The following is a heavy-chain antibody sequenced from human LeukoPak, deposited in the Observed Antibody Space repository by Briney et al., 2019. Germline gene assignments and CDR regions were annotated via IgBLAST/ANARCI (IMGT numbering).Heavy chain of an antibody. V-gene: IGHV4-39*07. Sequence: SETLSLTCTVSGGSISSSSYYWGWIRQPPGKGLEWIGYIYYSGSTYYNPSLKSRVTISVDTSKNQFSLKLSSVTAADTAVYYCARRSSRYYYYMDVWGKGTTVTVSS. CDR1: GGSISSSSYY. J-gene: IGHJ6*03. CDR2: IYYSGST. D-gene: IGHD2-2*01. CDR3: ARRSSRYYYYMDV.